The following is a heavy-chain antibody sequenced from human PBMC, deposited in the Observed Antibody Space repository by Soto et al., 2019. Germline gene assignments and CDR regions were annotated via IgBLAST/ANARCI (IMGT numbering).Heavy chain of an antibody. J-gene: IGHJ4*02. CDR1: GYTFTSYG. V-gene: IGHV1-18*01. CDR2: ITAYNGNT. Sequence: QVQLVQSGPEVKKPGASVKVSCKASGYTFTSYGISWVRQAPGQGLEWMGWITAYNGNTNYAQNFQGRVTMTTDTATSTAYMELRSLRSDDTAVYYCARDSTSSSHFDYWGQGTLVTVSS. CDR3: ARDSTSSSHFDY. D-gene: IGHD6-6*01.